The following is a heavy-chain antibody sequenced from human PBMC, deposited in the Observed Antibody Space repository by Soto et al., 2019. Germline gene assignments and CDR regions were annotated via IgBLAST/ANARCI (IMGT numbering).Heavy chain of an antibody. CDR3: AKGVELDV. D-gene: IGHD1-26*01. Sequence: GGSLRLSCAASGFTFNIYWMHWVRQAPGKGLEWVSAIGNDGATTSYADSVKGRFTISRDNSRNTLYLQLNSLRAEDTAVYYCAKGVELDVWGNGTTVTVSS. J-gene: IGHJ6*04. CDR1: GFTFNIYW. V-gene: IGHV3-23*01. CDR2: IGNDGATT.